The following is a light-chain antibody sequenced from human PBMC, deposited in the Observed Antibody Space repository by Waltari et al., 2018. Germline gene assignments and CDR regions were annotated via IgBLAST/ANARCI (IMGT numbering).Light chain of an antibody. CDR3: QAWDSSTVV. CDR2: QDS. V-gene: IGLV3-1*01. J-gene: IGLJ2*01. CDR1: ELGDQY. Sequence: SYELTQPPSVSVSPGQPASITCSGDELGDQYVCWYQQKPGQSPVVVIYQDSKRPSGIPERFSGSNSWNTATLTISGTQAMDEADYYCQAWDSSTVVFGGGTKLTVL.